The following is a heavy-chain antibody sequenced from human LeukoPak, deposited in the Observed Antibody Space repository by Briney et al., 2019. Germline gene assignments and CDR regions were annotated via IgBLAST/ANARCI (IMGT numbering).Heavy chain of an antibody. CDR3: ARDLGAAAGAGVYYYYGMDV. CDR2: MNPNSGNT. J-gene: IGHJ6*02. Sequence: ASVKVSCKASRYTFTSYDINWVRQATGQGLEWMGWMNPNSGNTGYAQKFQGRVTMTRNTSISTAYMELSSLRSEDTAVYQCARDLGAAAGAGVYYYYGMDVWGQGTTVTVSS. CDR1: RYTFTSYD. V-gene: IGHV1-8*01. D-gene: IGHD6-13*01.